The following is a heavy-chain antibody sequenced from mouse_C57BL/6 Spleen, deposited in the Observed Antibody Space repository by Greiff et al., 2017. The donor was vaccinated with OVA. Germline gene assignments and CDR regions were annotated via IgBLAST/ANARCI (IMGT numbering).Heavy chain of an antibody. CDR1: GYAFSSSW. CDR2: IYPGDGDT. V-gene: IGHV1-82*01. Sequence: QVQLKQSGPELVKPGASVKISCKASGYAFSSSWMNWVKQRPGKGLEWIGRIYPGDGDTNYNGKFKGKATLTADKSSSTAYMQLSSLTSEDSAVYFCARSLNWGFAYWGQGTLVTVSA. CDR3: ARSLNWGFAY. D-gene: IGHD4-1*01. J-gene: IGHJ3*01.